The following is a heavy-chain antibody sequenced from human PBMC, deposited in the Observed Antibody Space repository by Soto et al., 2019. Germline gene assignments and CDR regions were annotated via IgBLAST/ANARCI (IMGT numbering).Heavy chain of an antibody. V-gene: IGHV4-30-4*01. Sequence: SETLSLTCSVSGGSISSGDYYWTWIRQPPGKGLEWIGYISYSGGTFYSPSLKRRVTISVDRSKNQFSLKLSSVTAADTAVYYCARGQAAAPAMDVWGQGTTVTVSS. CDR1: GGSISSGDYY. J-gene: IGHJ6*02. CDR2: ISYSGGT. D-gene: IGHD6-13*01. CDR3: ARGQAAAPAMDV.